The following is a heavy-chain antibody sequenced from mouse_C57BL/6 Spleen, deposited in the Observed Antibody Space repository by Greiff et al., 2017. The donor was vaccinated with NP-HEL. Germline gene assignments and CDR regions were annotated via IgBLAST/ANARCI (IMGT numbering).Heavy chain of an antibody. D-gene: IGHD3-2*02. J-gene: IGHJ4*01. CDR3: TRDWCSSGYWTMDY. CDR1: GFTFSDYY. V-gene: IGHV5-16*01. CDR2: INYDGSST. Sequence: EVKVVESEGGLVQPGSSMKLSCTASGFTFSDYYMAWVRQVPEKGLEWVANINYDGSSTYYLDSLKSRFIISSDNPTNILYLQLSSLKSEDTATYYCTRDWCSSGYWTMDYWGPGTSVTVSS.